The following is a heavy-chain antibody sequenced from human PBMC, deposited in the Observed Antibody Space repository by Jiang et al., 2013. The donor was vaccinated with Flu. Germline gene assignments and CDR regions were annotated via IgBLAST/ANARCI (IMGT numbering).Heavy chain of an antibody. D-gene: IGHD3-10*01. Sequence: VQLLESGGNLVQPGGSLRLSCVASGFTLSSSWMSWVRQAPGKGLEWVANIKQDGSEIQYADDVKGRFTISRDNPKNSLYLQMNDLGGEDTAVYFCARPAGLYFGVRGPFVSWGQGTVVTVSS. J-gene: IGHJ4*02. CDR3: ARPAGLYFGVRGPFVS. CDR1: GFTLSSSW. CDR2: IKQDGSEI. V-gene: IGHV3-7*01.